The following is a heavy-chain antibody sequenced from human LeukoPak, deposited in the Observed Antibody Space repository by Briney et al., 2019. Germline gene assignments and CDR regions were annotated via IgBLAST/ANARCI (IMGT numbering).Heavy chain of an antibody. D-gene: IGHD6-19*01. V-gene: IGHV3-7*01. CDR1: GFTFSSYW. J-gene: IGHJ6*03. CDR3: ARGRIAVAGTYIPSNWGPQLYYMDV. CDR2: IKQDGSEK. Sequence: GGSLRLSCAASGFTFSSYWMSWVRQAPGKGLEWVANIKQDGSEKYYVDSVKGRFTISRDNAKNSLYLQMNSLRAEDTAVYYCARGRIAVAGTYIPSNWGPQLYYMDVWGKGTTVTVSS.